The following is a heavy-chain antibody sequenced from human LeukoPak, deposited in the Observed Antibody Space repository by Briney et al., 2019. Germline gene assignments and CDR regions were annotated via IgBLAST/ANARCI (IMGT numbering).Heavy chain of an antibody. Sequence: GGSLRLSCAASGFTFSSYAMHWVRQAPGKGLEWVAVISYDGNNKYYADSVKGRFTISRDNSKNTLYLQMNSLRAEDTAVYYCARVKGSYYNYFDYWGQGTLVTVSS. CDR2: ISYDGNNK. CDR3: ARVKGSYYNYFDY. D-gene: IGHD3-10*01. CDR1: GFTFSSYA. V-gene: IGHV3-30*04. J-gene: IGHJ4*02.